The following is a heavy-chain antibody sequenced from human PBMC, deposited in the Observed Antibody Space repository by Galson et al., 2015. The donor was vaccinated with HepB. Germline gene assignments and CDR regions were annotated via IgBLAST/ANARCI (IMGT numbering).Heavy chain of an antibody. D-gene: IGHD2-15*01. CDR2: ISADYGNT. Sequence: SVKVSCKASGYTFITYGITWVRRAPGHGLEWMGWISADYGNTKYAQKFQGRVTMTADTSTSTAYLELRSLRSDDTALYYCARVSCSGDGCYSLEYWGQGTLVTVSS. CDR1: GYTFITYG. V-gene: IGHV1-18*01. J-gene: IGHJ4*02. CDR3: ARVSCSGDGCYSLEY.